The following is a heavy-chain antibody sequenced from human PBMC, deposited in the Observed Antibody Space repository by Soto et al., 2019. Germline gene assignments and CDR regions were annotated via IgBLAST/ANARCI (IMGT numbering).Heavy chain of an antibody. CDR2: IKSKTDGGTT. J-gene: IGHJ3*02. V-gene: IGHV3-15*07. D-gene: IGHD3-3*01. CDR1: GFTFSNAW. CDR3: TTDLRGDVWSGYWLIDRDAFDI. Sequence: EVQLVESGGGLVKPGGSLRLSCAASGFTFSNAWMNWVRQAPGKGLEWVGRIKSKTDGGTTDYAAPVKGRFTISRDDSKNTLYLQMNSLKTEDTAVYYCTTDLRGDVWSGYWLIDRDAFDIWGQGTMVTVSS.